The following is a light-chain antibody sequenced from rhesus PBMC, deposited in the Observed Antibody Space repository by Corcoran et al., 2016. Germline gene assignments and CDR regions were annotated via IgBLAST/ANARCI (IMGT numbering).Light chain of an antibody. CDR1: QSVGSY. CDR2: DAS. CDR3: QKNNDWPYS. V-gene: IGKV3-42*01. Sequence: ETVVTQSPATLSLSPGERATLSCRASQSVGSYLAWYQQKPGQAPRPLIYDASSRATGIPDRFSGSGSGTEFTLTISGLDPEDVGVYYCQKNNDWPYSFGQWTKVEIK. J-gene: IGKJ2*01.